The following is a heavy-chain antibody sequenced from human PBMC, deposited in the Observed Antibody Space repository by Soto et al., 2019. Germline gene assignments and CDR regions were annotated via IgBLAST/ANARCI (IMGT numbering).Heavy chain of an antibody. V-gene: IGHV2-5*02. CDR3: AHLMITFGGVAEDDAFDV. CDR2: IYWDNDK. J-gene: IGHJ3*01. D-gene: IGHD3-16*01. Sequence: QITLKESGPTVVKPTQTLTLTCSFSGFSLSNSRVGVGWIRQPPGKALEWVAVIYWDNDKRYNPSLKNRLTITKDTPKNQVVLTRVNMDPVDTGPYFCAHLMITFGGVAEDDAFDVWGQGTPVIVSS. CDR1: GFSLSNSRVG.